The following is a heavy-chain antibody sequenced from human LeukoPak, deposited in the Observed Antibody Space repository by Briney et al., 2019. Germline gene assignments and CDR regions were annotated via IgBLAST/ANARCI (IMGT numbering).Heavy chain of an antibody. Sequence: ASVKVSCKASGYTFTSYGISWVRQAPGQGLEWMGWISAYNGNTNYAQNLQGRVTMTRDTSTSTVYMELSSLRSEDTAVYYCARDESTSILWWWGQGTLVTVSS. J-gene: IGHJ1*01. CDR1: GYTFTSYG. D-gene: IGHD2-21*01. V-gene: IGHV1-18*01. CDR3: ARDESTSILWW. CDR2: ISAYNGNT.